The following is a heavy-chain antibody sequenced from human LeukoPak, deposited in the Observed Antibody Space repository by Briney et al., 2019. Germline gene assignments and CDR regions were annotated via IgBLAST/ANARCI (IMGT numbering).Heavy chain of an antibody. J-gene: IGHJ4*02. D-gene: IGHD3-22*01. CDR1: GGSISSSIYY. Sequence: PSQTLSLTCTVSGGSISSSIYYWGWIRQPPGKGLEWIGTIYYSGSTYYNPSLKSRVTISVDTSKNQFSLHLSSVTAADAAVYYCARHDNSETFRHPFDYWGQGTLVTVSS. CDR3: ARHDNSETFRHPFDY. V-gene: IGHV4-39*01. CDR2: IYYSGST.